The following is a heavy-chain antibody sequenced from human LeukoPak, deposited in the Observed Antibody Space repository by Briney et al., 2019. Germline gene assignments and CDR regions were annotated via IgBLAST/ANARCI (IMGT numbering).Heavy chain of an antibody. Sequence: GGSLRLSCAASGFTFSSYSMNWVRQAPGKGLEWVSSISSSSSYIYYADSVKGRFTISRDNAKNSLYLQTNSLRAEDTAVYYCARTTVVNSPYFDYWGQGTLVTVSS. CDR3: ARTTVVNSPYFDY. V-gene: IGHV3-21*01. D-gene: IGHD4-23*01. CDR2: ISSSSSYI. CDR1: GFTFSSYS. J-gene: IGHJ4*02.